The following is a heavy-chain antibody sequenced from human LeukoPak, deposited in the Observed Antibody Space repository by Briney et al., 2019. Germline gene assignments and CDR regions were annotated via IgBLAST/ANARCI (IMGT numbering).Heavy chain of an antibody. V-gene: IGHV1-58*02. CDR2: IVVGSGNT. CDR1: GFTFTSSA. D-gene: IGHD3-22*01. J-gene: IGHJ4*02. CDR3: AADLNYYDSSGSGDY. Sequence: SVKVSCKASGFTFTSSAMQWVRQARGQRLEWIGWIVVGSGNTNYAQKFQERVTITRDMSTSTAYMELTNLRSEDTAVYYCAADLNYYDSSGSGDYWGQGTLVTVSS.